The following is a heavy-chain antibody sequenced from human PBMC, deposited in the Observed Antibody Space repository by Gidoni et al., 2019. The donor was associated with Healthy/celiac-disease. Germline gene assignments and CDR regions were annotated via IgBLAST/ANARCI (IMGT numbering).Heavy chain of an antibody. CDR1: GGTFSSYA. Sequence: QVQLVQSGAEVKKPGSSVKVSCKASGGTFSSYAISWVRQAPGQGLEWMGGIIPIFGTANYAQKFQGRVTITADESTSTAYMELSSLRSEDTAVYYCARDRAVAYYYYYYGMDVWGQGTTVTVSS. J-gene: IGHJ6*02. D-gene: IGHD2-15*01. V-gene: IGHV1-69*01. CDR3: ARDRAVAYYYYYYGMDV. CDR2: IIPIFGTA.